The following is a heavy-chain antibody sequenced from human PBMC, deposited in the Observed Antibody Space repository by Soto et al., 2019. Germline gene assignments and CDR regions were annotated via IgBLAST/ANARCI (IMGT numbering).Heavy chain of an antibody. Sequence: ASVKVSCKASGYTFTSYAMHWVRQAPGQRLEWMVWINAGNGNTQYSQKFQGRVTLTRDTSGSTGYVELSSMRCEDRAVYYCARDWPRGVVVAAMYKRGGSGWFDPWGQGTLVTVSS. CDR3: ARDWPRGVVVAAMYKRGGSGWFDP. J-gene: IGHJ5*02. CDR2: INAGNGNT. CDR1: GYTFTSYA. V-gene: IGHV1-3*01. D-gene: IGHD2-21*02.